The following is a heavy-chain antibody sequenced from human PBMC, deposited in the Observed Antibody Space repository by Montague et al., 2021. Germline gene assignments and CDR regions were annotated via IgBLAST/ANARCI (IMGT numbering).Heavy chain of an antibody. V-gene: IGHV4-39*07. J-gene: IGHJ5*02. Sequence: SETLSLTCTVSGASITSNIYYWGWIRQSPGKGLEWFGSIYYSGNSFYQPSLKSRITMDVDTSKNQFSLKLSSVTAADTAIYSCARVFGSWYVGWFDPWGQGTLVTVSS. CDR1: GASITSNIYY. CDR2: IYYSGNS. D-gene: IGHD6-13*01. CDR3: ARVFGSWYVGWFDP.